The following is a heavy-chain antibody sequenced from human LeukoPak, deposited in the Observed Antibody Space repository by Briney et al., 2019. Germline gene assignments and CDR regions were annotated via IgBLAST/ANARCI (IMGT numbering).Heavy chain of an antibody. V-gene: IGHV3-30*02. CDR2: IPYDGSDK. Sequence: GGSLRLTCAASGFPFSSYGMHWVRQAPGKGLEWVAFIPYDGSDKFYADSVKGRFTISRDNSKNTLYLQMNSLRAEDTAVYYCAAMTSVTTGDYWGQGTLVTVSS. D-gene: IGHD4-11*01. CDR3: AAMTSVTTGDY. J-gene: IGHJ4*02. CDR1: GFPFSSYG.